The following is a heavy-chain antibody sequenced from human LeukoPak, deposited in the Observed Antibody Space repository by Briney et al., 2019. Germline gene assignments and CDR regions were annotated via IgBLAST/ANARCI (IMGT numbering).Heavy chain of an antibody. V-gene: IGHV1-46*01. Sequence: ASVKVSCKAAGYTFTSFYMHWVRQAPGQGLEWMGIINPRGGSTTSAQKFQGRVTLTRDTSTSTVYMELSSLRSEDTAVYYCARDYHGSGSLTTFDYWGQGTLVTVSS. CDR3: ARDYHGSGSLTTFDY. CDR1: GYTFTSFY. CDR2: INPRGGST. D-gene: IGHD3-10*01. J-gene: IGHJ4*02.